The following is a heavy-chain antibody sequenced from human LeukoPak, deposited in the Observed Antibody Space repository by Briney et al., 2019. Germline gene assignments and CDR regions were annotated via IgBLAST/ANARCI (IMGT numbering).Heavy chain of an antibody. CDR1: GGSISSHY. CDR3: ARLLEDIVVVPAATPHDAFDI. Sequence: SETLSLTCTVSGGSISSHYWSWIRQPPGKGLEWIGYIYYSGSTNYNPSLKSRVTISVDTSKNQFSLKLSSVTAADTAVYCCARLLEDIVVVPAATPHDAFDIWGQGTMVTVSS. J-gene: IGHJ3*02. D-gene: IGHD2-2*01. V-gene: IGHV4-59*11. CDR2: IYYSGST.